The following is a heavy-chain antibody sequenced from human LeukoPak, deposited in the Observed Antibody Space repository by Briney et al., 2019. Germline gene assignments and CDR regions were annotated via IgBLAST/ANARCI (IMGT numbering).Heavy chain of an antibody. J-gene: IGHJ3*02. V-gene: IGHV4-30-2*01. CDR3: ARQKAPNDAFDI. CDR2: IYHSGST. CDR1: GGSISSGGYY. Sequence: PSQTLSLTCTVSGGSISSGGYYWSWIRQPPGKGLEWIGYIYHSGSTYYNPSLKSRVTISVDRSKNQSSLKLSSVTAADTAVYYCARQKAPNDAFDIWGQGTMVTVPS.